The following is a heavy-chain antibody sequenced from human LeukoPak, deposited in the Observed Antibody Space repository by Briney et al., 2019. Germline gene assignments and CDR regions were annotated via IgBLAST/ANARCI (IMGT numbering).Heavy chain of an antibody. D-gene: IGHD1-14*01. CDR1: GGTFRSYA. J-gene: IGHJ4*02. CDR3: ARDSGSGRDFDY. V-gene: IGHV1-69*04. CDR2: IIPILGIT. Sequence: SVKVSCKASGGTFRSYAISWVRQAPGQGLEWMGRIIPILGITNYAQKFQGRVTITADKSTSTAYMELSSLRSEDTAVYYCARDSGSGRDFDYWGQGTLVTVSS.